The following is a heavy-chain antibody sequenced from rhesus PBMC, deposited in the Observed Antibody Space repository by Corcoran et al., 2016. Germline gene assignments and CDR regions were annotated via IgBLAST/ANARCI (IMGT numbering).Heavy chain of an antibody. D-gene: IGHD5-30*01. CDR2: IFGIMDAT. V-gene: IGHV4-80*01. Sequence: QVQLQESGPGLVKPSETLVLTCTVSGASVNYSWWSSVRQSPGRGLEWIGEIFGIMDATYSSPSLKRSATLSKDPVKNQFSLTLTFVTDADTAVYYCVRNSGYVGFAYDYWGQGLLVTVSS. CDR1: GASVNYSW. J-gene: IGHJ4*01. CDR3: VRNSGYVGFAYDY.